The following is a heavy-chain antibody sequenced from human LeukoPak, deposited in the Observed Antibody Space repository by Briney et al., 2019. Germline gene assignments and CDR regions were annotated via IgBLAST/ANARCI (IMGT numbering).Heavy chain of an antibody. Sequence: PSETLSLICTVSGGSISSYYWSWIRQPPGKGLEWIGYIYYSGSTNYNPSLKSRVTISVDTSKNQFSLKLSSVTAADTAVYYCARVGRVGYCSGGSCYSAIDYWGQGTLVTVSS. D-gene: IGHD2-15*01. CDR1: GGSISSYY. CDR3: ARVGRVGYCSGGSCYSAIDY. CDR2: IYYSGST. J-gene: IGHJ4*02. V-gene: IGHV4-59*01.